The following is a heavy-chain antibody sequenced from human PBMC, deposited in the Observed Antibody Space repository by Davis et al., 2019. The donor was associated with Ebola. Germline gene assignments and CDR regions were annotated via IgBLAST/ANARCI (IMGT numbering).Heavy chain of an antibody. CDR2: INHSGST. CDR1: GGSFSGYY. J-gene: IGHJ4*02. V-gene: IGHV4-34*01. CDR3: AGGRLAAWPYYFDY. Sequence: SETLSLTCAVYGGSFSGYYWSWIRQPPGKGLEWIGEINHSGSTNYNPSLKSRVTISVDTSKNQFSLKLSSVTAADTAVYYCAGGRLAAWPYYFDYWGQGTLVTVSS. D-gene: IGHD2-15*01.